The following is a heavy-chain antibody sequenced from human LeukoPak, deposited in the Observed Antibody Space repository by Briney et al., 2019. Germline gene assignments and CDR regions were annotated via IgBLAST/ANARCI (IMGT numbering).Heavy chain of an antibody. J-gene: IGHJ3*01. CDR2: ISGSGSNT. CDR1: GFTFSSYG. D-gene: IGHD1-26*01. CDR3: AKDLRYSGSPRAFDF. Sequence: GGTLRLSCAASGFTFSSYGMSSVRQAPGKGLEWVSTISGSGSNTFYADSVKGRFTISRDNSKNTLYLQMNSLRAEDTAVYYCAKDLRYSGSPRAFDFWGQGTMVTVSS. V-gene: IGHV3-23*01.